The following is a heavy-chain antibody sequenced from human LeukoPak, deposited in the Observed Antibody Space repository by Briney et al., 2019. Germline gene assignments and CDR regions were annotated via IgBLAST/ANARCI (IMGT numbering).Heavy chain of an antibody. Sequence: PGGSLRLSCAASGFTFSSYEMNWVRQAPGKGLVWVSRINSDGSSTSYADSVKGRFSISRDNTQNSLSLQMSSLKAEDTAVYYCVREAAATLFDYWGQGTLVTVSS. CDR3: VREAAATLFDY. V-gene: IGHV3-74*01. CDR2: INSDGSST. CDR1: GFTFSSYE. D-gene: IGHD1-26*01. J-gene: IGHJ4*02.